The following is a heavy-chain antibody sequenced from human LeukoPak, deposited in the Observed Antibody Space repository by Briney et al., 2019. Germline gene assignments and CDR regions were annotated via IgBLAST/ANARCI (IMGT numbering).Heavy chain of an antibody. V-gene: IGHV5-51*01. Sequence: KRGESLKISCKGSGYSFTSYWIGWVRQMPGKGLGWMGIIYPGDSDTRYSPSFQGQVTISADKSISTAYLQWSSLKASDTAMYYCARCSLYGSSSGFLDYWGQGTLVTVSS. J-gene: IGHJ4*02. CDR2: IYPGDSDT. D-gene: IGHD6-6*01. CDR1: GYSFTSYW. CDR3: ARCSLYGSSSGFLDY.